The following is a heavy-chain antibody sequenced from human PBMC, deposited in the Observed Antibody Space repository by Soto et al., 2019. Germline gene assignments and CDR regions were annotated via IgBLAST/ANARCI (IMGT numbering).Heavy chain of an antibody. Sequence: ASVKVSCKASGYTFSYYGISWVRQAPGQGLEWMGWISGYNGNTNYAQKLQGRVTMTTDTSTSTAYMELRSLRSDDTALYYCARGEYGSGSYYKERYYYYGMDVWGQGTTVTVSS. J-gene: IGHJ6*02. V-gene: IGHV1-18*01. CDR3: ARGEYGSGSYYKERYYYYGMDV. CDR2: ISGYNGNT. CDR1: GYTFSYYG. D-gene: IGHD3-10*01.